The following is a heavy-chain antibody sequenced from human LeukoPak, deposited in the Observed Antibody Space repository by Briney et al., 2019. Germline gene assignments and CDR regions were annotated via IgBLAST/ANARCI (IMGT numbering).Heavy chain of an antibody. V-gene: IGHV1-69*02. CDR3: AKSASYYSTYLDY. J-gene: IGHJ4*02. Sequence: SVKVSCKASGGTFSSYTISWVRQAPGQGLEWMGRIIPILGIANYAQKFQGRVTITAGKSTSTAYMELSSLRSEDTAVYYCAKSASYYSTYLDYWGQGTLVTVSS. CDR1: GGTFSSYT. D-gene: IGHD4-11*01. CDR2: IIPILGIA.